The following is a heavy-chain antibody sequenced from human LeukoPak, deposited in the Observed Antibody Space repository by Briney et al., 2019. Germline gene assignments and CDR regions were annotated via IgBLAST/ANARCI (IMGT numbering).Heavy chain of an antibody. CDR3: ARYWAPYDILTGYFDY. Sequence: PSETLSLTCAVYGGSFSGYYWSWTRQPPGKGLEWIGEINHSGSTNYNPSLKSRVTISVDTSKNQFSLKLSSVTAADTAVYYCARYWAPYDILTGYFDYWGQGTLVTVSS. CDR1: GGSFSGYY. D-gene: IGHD3-9*01. CDR2: INHSGST. J-gene: IGHJ4*02. V-gene: IGHV4-34*01.